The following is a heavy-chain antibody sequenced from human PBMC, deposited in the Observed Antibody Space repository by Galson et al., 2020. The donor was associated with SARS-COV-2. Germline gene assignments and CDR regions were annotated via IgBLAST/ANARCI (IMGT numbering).Heavy chain of an antibody. CDR1: GYSFTSYW. CDR3: ARIGVVAATPLSHGMDV. CDR2: IYPGDSDT. J-gene: IGHJ6*02. Sequence: GESLKISCKGSGYSFTSYWIGWVRQMPGKGLEWMGIIYPGDSDTRYSPSFQGQVTISADKSISTAYLQWSSLKASDTAMYYCARIGVVAATPLSHGMDVWGQGTTVTVSS. V-gene: IGHV5-51*01. D-gene: IGHD2-15*01.